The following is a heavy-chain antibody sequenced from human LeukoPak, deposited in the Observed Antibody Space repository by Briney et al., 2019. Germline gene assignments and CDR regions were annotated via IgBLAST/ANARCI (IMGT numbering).Heavy chain of an antibody. J-gene: IGHJ4*02. D-gene: IGHD5-24*01. CDR3: ARVLSYGYNSDYFDY. Sequence: ASVTVSCKASGYTFTSYYMRWVRQAPGQGLEWMGIINPSGGSTSYAQKFQGRVTMTRDTSTSTVYMELSSLRSEDTAVYYCARVLSYGYNSDYFDYWGQGTLVTVSS. V-gene: IGHV1-46*01. CDR2: INPSGGST. CDR1: GYTFTSYY.